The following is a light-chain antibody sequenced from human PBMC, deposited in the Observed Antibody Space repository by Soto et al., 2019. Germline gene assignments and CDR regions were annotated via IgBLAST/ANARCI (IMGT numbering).Light chain of an antibody. J-gene: IGKJ1*01. CDR2: GAS. CDR1: QSVSSSY. V-gene: IGKV3-20*01. Sequence: EIVLTQSPGTLSLSPGERATLSCRASQSVSSSYLAWYQRKPGQAPRLLIYGASSRATGIPDRFSGSGSGTDFTFTISRLEPEDFAVYYCQQYGSSSWTFGQGTKVDIK. CDR3: QQYGSSSWT.